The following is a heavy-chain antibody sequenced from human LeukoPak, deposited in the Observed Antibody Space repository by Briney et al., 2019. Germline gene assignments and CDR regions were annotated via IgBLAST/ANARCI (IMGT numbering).Heavy chain of an antibody. J-gene: IGHJ6*02. Sequence: ASVNVSCKVSGYTLTSYYMHWVRQAPGQGLEWMGIINPSGGSTSSAQKFQGRVTMTRDTSTSTVYMELSSLRSEDTAVYYCAREWVSGYYYGMDVWGQGTTVTVSS. V-gene: IGHV1-46*01. D-gene: IGHD1-26*01. CDR3: AREWVSGYYYGMDV. CDR1: GYTLTSYY. CDR2: INPSGGST.